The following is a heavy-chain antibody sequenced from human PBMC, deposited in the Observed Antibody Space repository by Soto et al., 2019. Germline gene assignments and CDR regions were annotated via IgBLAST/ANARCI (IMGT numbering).Heavy chain of an antibody. D-gene: IGHD3-10*01. V-gene: IGHV1-69*02. J-gene: IGHJ5*02. CDR2: IIPILGIA. Sequence: QVQLVQSGAEVKKPGASVKVSCKASGGTFSSYTIRWVRQAPGQGLEWMGRIIPILGIANYAQKFQGRVTITADKSTSTAYMELSSLRSEDTAVYYCARGTMVRGVIITGPNWFDPWGQGTLVTVSS. CDR1: GGTFSSYT. CDR3: ARGTMVRGVIITGPNWFDP.